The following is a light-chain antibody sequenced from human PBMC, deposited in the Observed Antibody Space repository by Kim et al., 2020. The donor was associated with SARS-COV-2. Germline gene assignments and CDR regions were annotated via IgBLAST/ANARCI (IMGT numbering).Light chain of an antibody. V-gene: IGLV3-21*04. CDR2: YDS. CDR1: ISGSKI. Sequence: APGNTAWTTRGGHISGSKIVHWYQQKPGHAPVLVTYYDSARPSGIPERFSGSNSGNTATLTISRVEAGDEADYYCQVWNSSSDHRVFGGGTQLTVL. CDR3: QVWNSSSDHRV. J-gene: IGLJ3*02.